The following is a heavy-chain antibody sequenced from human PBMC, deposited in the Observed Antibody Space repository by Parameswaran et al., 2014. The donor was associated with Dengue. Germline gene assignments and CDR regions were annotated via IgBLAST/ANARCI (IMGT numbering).Heavy chain of an antibody. CDR2: IRNKAYGGTA. V-gene: IGHV3-49*02. Sequence: VRQAPGKGLDWVGFIRNKAYGGTAEYAASVLDRFTISRDDSRSIAYLQMDSLKVEDTAVYYCTRSVVVATIGLADYWGQGTLVTVSS. J-gene: IGHJ4*02. D-gene: IGHD2-15*01. CDR3: TRSVVVATIGLADY.